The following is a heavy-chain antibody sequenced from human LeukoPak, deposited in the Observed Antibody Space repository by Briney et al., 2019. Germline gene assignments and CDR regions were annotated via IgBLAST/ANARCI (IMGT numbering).Heavy chain of an antibody. Sequence: GGSLRLSCAASGFTFSDYYMNWIRQAPGKGLEWVSYISDSGNTIKYADSVKGRLTISRDNAKNSLYLQMNSLRAEDTAVYYCAELGITMIGGVWGKGTTVTISS. CDR2: ISDSGNTI. J-gene: IGHJ6*04. CDR1: GFTFSDYY. D-gene: IGHD3-10*02. V-gene: IGHV3-11*04. CDR3: AELGITMIGGV.